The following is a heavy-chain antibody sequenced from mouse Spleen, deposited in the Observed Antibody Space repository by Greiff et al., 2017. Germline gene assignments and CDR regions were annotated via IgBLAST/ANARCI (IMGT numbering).Heavy chain of an antibody. CDR2: IWSGGST. CDR1: GFSLTSYG. CDR3: AGYYGTYPYWYFDV. Sequence: VQRVESGPGLVQPSQSLSITCTVSGFSLTSYGVHWVRQSPGKGLEWLGVIWSGGSTDYNAAFISRLSISKDNSKSQVFFKMNSLQADDTAIYYCAGYYGTYPYWYFDVWGAGTTVTVSS. V-gene: IGHV2-2*01. D-gene: IGHD2-1*01. J-gene: IGHJ1*01.